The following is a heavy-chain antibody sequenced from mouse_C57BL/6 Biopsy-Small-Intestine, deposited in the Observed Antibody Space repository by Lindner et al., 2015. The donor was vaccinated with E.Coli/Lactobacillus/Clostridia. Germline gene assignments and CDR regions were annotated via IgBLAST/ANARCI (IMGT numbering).Heavy chain of an antibody. J-gene: IGHJ3*01. CDR2: ISGYNGNT. D-gene: IGHD3-1*01. V-gene: IGHV1-84*02. CDR3: ARDRAFSSGWYNAFDI. CDR1: GYSFNDYG. Sequence: SVKVSCKASGYSFNDYGISWVRQAPGQGLEWMGWISGYNGNTNYAQKLQGRVTLTTGTSTSTAYMEVRSLRSDDTAVYYCARDRAFSSGWYNAFDIWGQGTMVTVSS.